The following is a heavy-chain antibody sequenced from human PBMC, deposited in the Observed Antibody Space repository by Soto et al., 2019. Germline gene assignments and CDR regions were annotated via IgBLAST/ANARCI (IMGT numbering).Heavy chain of an antibody. V-gene: IGHV4-31*03. J-gene: IGHJ4*02. CDR2: IYYSGST. D-gene: IGHD3-22*01. Sequence: PSETLSLTCTVSGGSISSGGYYWSWIRQHPGKGLEWIGYIYYSGSTYYNPSLKSRVTISVDTSKNQFSLKLSSVTAADTAVYYCARISLYDSSGYPDYWGQGTLVTVSS. CDR3: ARISLYDSSGYPDY. CDR1: GGSISSGGYY.